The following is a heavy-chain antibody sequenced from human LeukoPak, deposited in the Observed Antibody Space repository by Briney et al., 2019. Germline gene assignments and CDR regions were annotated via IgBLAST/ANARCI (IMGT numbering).Heavy chain of an antibody. D-gene: IGHD6-19*01. Sequence: PGGSLRLSCAASGFTFSSYGMHWVRQAPGKGLEWVAVISYDGSNKYYADSVKGRFTISRDNSKNTLYLQMNSLRAEDTAVYYCARATYSSGWLKRTDYYYYGMDVWGQGTTVTVSS. V-gene: IGHV3-30*03. CDR1: GFTFSSYG. CDR2: ISYDGSNK. J-gene: IGHJ6*02. CDR3: ARATYSSGWLKRTDYYYYGMDV.